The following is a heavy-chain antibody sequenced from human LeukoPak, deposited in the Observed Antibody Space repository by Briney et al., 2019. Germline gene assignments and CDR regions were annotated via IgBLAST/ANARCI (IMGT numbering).Heavy chain of an antibody. J-gene: IGHJ4*02. CDR1: GSVISTFY. Sequence: SETLSLTCTLSGSVISTFYWSWIRQPPGKGLEGIRYIYHSGSTNYNPSLNSRVTISVDTSKNQFSLKLSSVTAADTAVYYCARGGGYASPIGYWGQGALVTVSS. V-gene: IGHV4-59*01. CDR2: IYHSGST. D-gene: IGHD5-12*01. CDR3: ARGGGYASPIGY.